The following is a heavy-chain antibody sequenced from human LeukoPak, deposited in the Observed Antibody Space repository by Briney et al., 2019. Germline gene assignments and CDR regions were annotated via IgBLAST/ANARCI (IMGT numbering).Heavy chain of an antibody. V-gene: IGHV1-2*06. Sequence: GASVKVSCKXSGYTFTGYYMHWVRQAPGQGLEWMGRINPNSGGTNYAQKFQGRVTMTRDTSISTAYMELSRLRSDDTAVYYCARRYDYGDFLLGNWGQGTLVTVSS. D-gene: IGHD4-17*01. CDR2: INPNSGGT. CDR1: GYTFTGYY. CDR3: ARRYDYGDFLLGN. J-gene: IGHJ4*02.